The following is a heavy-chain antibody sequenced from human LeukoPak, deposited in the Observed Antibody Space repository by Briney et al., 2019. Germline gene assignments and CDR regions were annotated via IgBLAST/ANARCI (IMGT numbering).Heavy chain of an antibody. Sequence: ASVKVSCKASGYTFTGYYVHWVRQAPGQGLEWMGWISTYNGNTNYAQKLQGRVTMTTDTSTSTAYMELRSLRSDDTAVYYCAREFRSGSYSEFDYWGQGTLVTVSS. J-gene: IGHJ4*02. D-gene: IGHD1-26*01. CDR1: GYTFTGYY. CDR2: ISTYNGNT. V-gene: IGHV1-18*04. CDR3: AREFRSGSYSEFDY.